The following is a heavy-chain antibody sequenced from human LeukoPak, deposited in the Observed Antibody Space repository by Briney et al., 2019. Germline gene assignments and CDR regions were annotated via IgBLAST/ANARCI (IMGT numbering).Heavy chain of an antibody. CDR2: IYWNDDK. CDR1: GFSLSTSGVG. J-gene: IGHJ5*02. Sequence: SGPTLVNPTQTLTXTCTFSGFSLSTSGVGVGWFRQPPGKALEWLALIYWNDDKRYSPSLKSRLTITKDTSKNQVVLTMTNMDPVDTATYYCAHLDYYDSSGYYSNLHNWFDPWGQGTLVTVSS. CDR3: AHLDYYDSSGYYSNLHNWFDP. D-gene: IGHD3-22*01. V-gene: IGHV2-5*01.